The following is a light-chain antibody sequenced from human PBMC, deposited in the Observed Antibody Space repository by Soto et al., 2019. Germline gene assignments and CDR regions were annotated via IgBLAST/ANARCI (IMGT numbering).Light chain of an antibody. Sequence: EMVLTQSPGTLSLSPGERATLSCRASQRVSSSYLGRYQQNAGQAHRLLICGVYIWATGIPDRFSGSGSGTDFPLTISRLEPEDFAVYYCQQYGSSPPMYTFGQGTKLEIK. CDR1: QRVSSSY. V-gene: IGKV3-20*01. J-gene: IGKJ2*01. CDR2: GVY. CDR3: QQYGSSPPMYT.